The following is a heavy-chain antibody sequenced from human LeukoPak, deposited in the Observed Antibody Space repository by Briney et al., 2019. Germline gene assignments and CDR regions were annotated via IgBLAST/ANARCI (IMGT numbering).Heavy chain of an antibody. V-gene: IGHV1-69*13. J-gene: IGHJ6*02. Sequence: SVKVSCKASGGTFSSYAISWVRQAPGQGLGWMGGIIPIFGTANCAQKFQGRVTITADESTSTAYMELSSLRSEDTAVYYCALASGSYSYYYYGMDVWGQGTTVTVSS. CDR3: ALASGSYSYYYYGMDV. D-gene: IGHD1-26*01. CDR2: IIPIFGTA. CDR1: GGTFSSYA.